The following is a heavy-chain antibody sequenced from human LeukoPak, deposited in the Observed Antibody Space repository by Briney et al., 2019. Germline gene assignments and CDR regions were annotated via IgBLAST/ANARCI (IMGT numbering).Heavy chain of an antibody. Sequence: GGSLRLSCAASGFTFSSYWMPWVRQAPGKGLVWVSRINSDGSSTSYADSVKGRFTISRDNAKNTLYLQMNSLRAEDTAVYYCARGGGGELLGRNAFDIWGQGTMVTVSS. CDR3: ARGGGGELLGRNAFDI. CDR2: INSDGSST. J-gene: IGHJ3*02. CDR1: GFTFSSYW. V-gene: IGHV3-74*01. D-gene: IGHD1-26*01.